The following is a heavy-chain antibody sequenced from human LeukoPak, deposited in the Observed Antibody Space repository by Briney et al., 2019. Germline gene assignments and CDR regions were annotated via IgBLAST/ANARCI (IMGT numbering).Heavy chain of an antibody. Sequence: GGSLRLSCAASVFTFSRYSMNCVREAPGKGREWVSSICNSSSYVYSTDSVKGRVTISRDNTQNTLYLHKNGVRAEDTAVYYCARDADLALGRPPYYCRMYGWGEGTTVTLSP. V-gene: IGHV3-21*01. CDR3: ARDADLALGRPPYYCRMYG. J-gene: IGHJ6*01. D-gene: IGHD3-3*02. CDR2: ICNSSSYV. CDR1: VFTFSRYS.